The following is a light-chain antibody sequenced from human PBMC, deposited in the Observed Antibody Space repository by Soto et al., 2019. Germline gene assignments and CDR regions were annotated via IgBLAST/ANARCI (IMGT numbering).Light chain of an antibody. CDR3: QQSYSTPQT. CDR2: AAS. J-gene: IGKJ1*01. V-gene: IGKV1-39*01. CDR1: QSISSY. Sequence: DIQMTQSPSSLSASVGDRVTITCRASQSISSYLNWYQQKPGKAPKLLIYAASSLQSGVPSRFSGSGSGTDFTLTISSLQPEDFATYYCQQSYSTPQTVGQGTKVDSK.